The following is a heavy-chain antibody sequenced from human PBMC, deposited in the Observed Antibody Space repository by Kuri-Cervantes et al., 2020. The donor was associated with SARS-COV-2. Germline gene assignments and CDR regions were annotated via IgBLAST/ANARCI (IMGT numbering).Heavy chain of an antibody. Sequence: SETLSLTCTVSGASIDNSYWSWIRQPPGKGLEWIGYLDTNGHTNYSPTLKPRVSMSVDRTSEQFTLRLISVTAADTAVYYCARGSAWLVFWGQGTLVTVSS. V-gene: IGHV4-4*08. J-gene: IGHJ4*02. CDR3: ARGSAWLVF. D-gene: IGHD6-19*01. CDR1: GASIDNSY. CDR2: LDTNGHT.